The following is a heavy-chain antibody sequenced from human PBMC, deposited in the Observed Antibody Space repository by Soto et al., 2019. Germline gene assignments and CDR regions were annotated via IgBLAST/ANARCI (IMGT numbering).Heavy chain of an antibody. J-gene: IGHJ3*02. D-gene: IGHD3-22*01. Sequence: QVQLVQSGAEVQKPGSSVKVSCKASGGTFSSYAISWVRQAPGQGLEWMGGIIPIFGTANYARKFQGRVTITADESTSTAYMKLSSLRSEDTAVYYCARDQYYYDSSGGVGAFDIWGQGTMVTVSS. CDR2: IIPIFGTA. CDR3: ARDQYYYDSSGGVGAFDI. V-gene: IGHV1-69*01. CDR1: GGTFSSYA.